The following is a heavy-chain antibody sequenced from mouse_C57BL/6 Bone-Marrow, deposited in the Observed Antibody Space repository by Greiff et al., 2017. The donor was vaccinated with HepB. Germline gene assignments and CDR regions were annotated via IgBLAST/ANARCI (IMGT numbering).Heavy chain of an antibody. J-gene: IGHJ3*01. Sequence: VQLKQSGPELVKPGASVKISCKASGYTFTDYYMNWVKQSHGKSLEWIGDINPNNGGTSYNQKFKGKATLTVDKSSSTAYMELRSLTSEDSAVYYCARRDYYGSSWFAYWGQGTLVTVSA. V-gene: IGHV1-26*01. D-gene: IGHD1-1*01. CDR2: INPNNGGT. CDR3: ARRDYYGSSWFAY. CDR1: GYTFTDYY.